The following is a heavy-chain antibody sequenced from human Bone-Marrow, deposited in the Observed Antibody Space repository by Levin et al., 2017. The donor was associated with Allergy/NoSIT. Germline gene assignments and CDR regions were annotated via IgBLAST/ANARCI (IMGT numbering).Heavy chain of an antibody. CDR2: ISSTGDRL. D-gene: IGHD3-3*01. CDR3: ARIFGSEETFDI. V-gene: IGHV3-11*01. CDR1: GFIFGDYF. Sequence: GGSLRLSCAASGFIFGDYFMSWIRXXXXKGLEWVSYISSTGDRLYYADSVRGRFTISRDNAKNSLYLQMINLRAEDAAVYFCARIFGSEETFDIWGQGTLVTVSS. J-gene: IGHJ3*02.